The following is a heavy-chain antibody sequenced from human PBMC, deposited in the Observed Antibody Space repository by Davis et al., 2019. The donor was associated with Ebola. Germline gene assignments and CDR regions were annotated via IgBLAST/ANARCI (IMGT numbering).Heavy chain of an antibody. V-gene: IGHV3-9*01. CDR1: GFTFDDYA. Sequence: SLKISCAASGFTFDDYALHWVRQAPGKGLEWVSGISWNSGSIGYADSVKGRFTISRDNAKNSLYLQMNSLRAEDTALYYCAKAGAAYCSSTSCPHGFDPWGQGTLVTVSS. D-gene: IGHD2-2*01. CDR2: ISWNSGSI. J-gene: IGHJ5*02. CDR3: AKAGAAYCSSTSCPHGFDP.